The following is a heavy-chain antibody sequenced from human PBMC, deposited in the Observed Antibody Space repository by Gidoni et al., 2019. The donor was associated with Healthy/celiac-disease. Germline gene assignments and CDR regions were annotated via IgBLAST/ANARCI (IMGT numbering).Heavy chain of an antibody. J-gene: IGHJ6*02. CDR3: AREAGIAAAAYYYYGMDV. Sequence: QVQLVQSGAEGKKPGAAVKVSCKASGYTFTSYAMHWVRQAPGQRLEWMGWFNAGNGNTKYSQKFQGRVTITRDTSASTAYLELSSLRSEDTAVYYCAREAGIAAAAYYYYGMDVWGQGTTVTVSS. D-gene: IGHD6-13*01. CDR1: GYTFTSYA. V-gene: IGHV1-3*01. CDR2: FNAGNGNT.